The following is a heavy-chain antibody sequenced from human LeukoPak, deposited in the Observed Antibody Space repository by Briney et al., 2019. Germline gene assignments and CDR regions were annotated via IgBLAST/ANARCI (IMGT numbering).Heavy chain of an antibody. D-gene: IGHD1-7*01. V-gene: IGHV3-64*04. Sequence: GGSLRLSCSASGFTFSSYAMHWVRQAPGKGLEYVSAISSNGGSTYYADSVKGRFTISRDDSKNALYLQMNSLKTEDTALYYCTTRTTTTIYWGQGTLVTVSS. CDR1: GFTFSSYA. J-gene: IGHJ4*02. CDR2: ISSNGGST. CDR3: TTRTTTTIY.